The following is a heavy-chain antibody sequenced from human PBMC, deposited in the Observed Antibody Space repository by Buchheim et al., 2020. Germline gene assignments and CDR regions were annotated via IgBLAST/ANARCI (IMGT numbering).Heavy chain of an antibody. CDR1: GFTFSTST. Sequence: EVKLVESGGGLVQPGGSLRLSCESSGFTFSTSTMSWVRQTPAKGLEWVSYISANSRTIYYADSVRGRFTVSRDNARNSLFLDMSSLRDKDSAVYYCATDYNESSGRGDYWGQGTL. V-gene: IGHV3-48*02. D-gene: IGHD4/OR15-4a*01. J-gene: IGHJ4*02. CDR3: ATDYNESSGRGDY. CDR2: ISANSRTI.